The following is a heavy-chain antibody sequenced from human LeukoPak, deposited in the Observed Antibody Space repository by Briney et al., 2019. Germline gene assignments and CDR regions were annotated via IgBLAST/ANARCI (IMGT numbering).Heavy chain of an antibody. V-gene: IGHV4-59*08. CDR3: ARRGLNRQNFDY. D-gene: IGHD3-16*01. J-gene: IGHJ4*02. Sequence: SETLSLTCTVSDDSINNNYWSWIRQPPGKELECIGYIHHSGSTNYNPSLKSRVTISIDTSKNQFSLKLNSVTAADTAVYYCARRGLNRQNFDYWGQGTLVTVSS. CDR2: IHHSGST. CDR1: DDSINNNY.